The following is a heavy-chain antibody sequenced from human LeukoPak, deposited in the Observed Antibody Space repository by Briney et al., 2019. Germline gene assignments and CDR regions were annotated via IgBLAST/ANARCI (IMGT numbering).Heavy chain of an antibody. CDR2: MNPNSGNT. J-gene: IGHJ5*02. CDR3: ARGVTYYDFWSGYYLFDP. CDR1: GYTFTSYD. Sequence: GASVTVSCKASGYTFTSYDINWVRQATGQGLEWMGWMNPNSGNTGYAQKFQGRVTMTRNTSISTAYMELSSLRSEDTAVYYCARGVTYYDFWSGYYLFDPWGQGTLVTVSS. D-gene: IGHD3-3*01. V-gene: IGHV1-8*01.